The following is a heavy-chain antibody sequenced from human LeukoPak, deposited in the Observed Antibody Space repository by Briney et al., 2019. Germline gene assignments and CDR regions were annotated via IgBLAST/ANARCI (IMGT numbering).Heavy chain of an antibody. D-gene: IGHD3-22*01. V-gene: IGHV1-69*05. J-gene: IGHJ4*02. Sequence: SVKVSCKAYGDTFSFYALSWVRQAPGQRLEWMGGYNPIFTRTDYAERFQGRVTITTDESSNTAYMELRRLRSDDTAVYYCARHMYYYENTGYYSNPFVYWGQGTLVTVSS. CDR2: YNPIFTRT. CDR1: GDTFSFYA. CDR3: ARHMYYYENTGYYSNPFVY.